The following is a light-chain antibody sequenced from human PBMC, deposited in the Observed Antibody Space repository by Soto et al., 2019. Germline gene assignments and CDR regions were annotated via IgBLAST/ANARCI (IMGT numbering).Light chain of an antibody. V-gene: IGKV1-39*01. Sequence: DIQMTQSPSSLSASVVDRVTITCRASQSISSYLNWYQQKPGKAPKLLIHAASRLQSGVPSRFSGSGSGTDFTLTISSLPPEDFATYYCQQSYSTPLTFGGGRKVEIK. CDR1: QSISSY. J-gene: IGKJ4*01. CDR2: AAS. CDR3: QQSYSTPLT.